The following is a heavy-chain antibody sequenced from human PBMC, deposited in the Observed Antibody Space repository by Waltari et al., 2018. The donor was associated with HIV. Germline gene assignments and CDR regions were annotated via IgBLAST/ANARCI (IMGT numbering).Heavy chain of an antibody. J-gene: IGHJ4*02. CDR1: GFTFSSYD. D-gene: IGHD3-3*01. V-gene: IGHV3-30*18. CDR3: AKGAEYDFWSGYYWVYFDY. Sequence: QVQLVESGGGVVQPGRSLRLSCAASGFTFSSYDQHWVRQAPGKGLEWVAVISYDGSNKYYADSVKGRFTISRDNSKNTLYLQMNSLRAEDTAVYYCAKGAEYDFWSGYYWVYFDYWGQGTLVTVSS. CDR2: ISYDGSNK.